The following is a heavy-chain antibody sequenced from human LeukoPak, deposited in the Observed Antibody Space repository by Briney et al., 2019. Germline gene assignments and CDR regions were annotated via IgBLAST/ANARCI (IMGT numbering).Heavy chain of an antibody. V-gene: IGHV3-13*03. CDR2: IGTAGDT. J-gene: IGHJ4*02. CDR1: GFTFSSYD. CDR3: AKDLGRWLQSPSDY. Sequence: GGSLRLSCAACGFTFSSYDMHWVRQATGKGLEWVSAIGTAGDTYYPGSVKGQFTISRDNSKTTLHLQMNSLRAEDTAVYYCAKDLGRWLQSPSDYWGQGTLVTVSS. D-gene: IGHD5-24*01.